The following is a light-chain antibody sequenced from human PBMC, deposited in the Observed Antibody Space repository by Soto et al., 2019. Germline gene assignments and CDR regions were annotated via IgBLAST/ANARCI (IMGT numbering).Light chain of an antibody. CDR1: SSDVGGYNS. Sequence: QSALTQPASVSGSPGQSITISCTGTSSDVGGYNSVSWYQQHPGKAPKLMIYEVSKRPSGVSDRFSGSKSGNTASLTISGLQAEDEADYYCSSYTSSSTLYVFGTGTKLTVL. V-gene: IGLV2-14*01. CDR3: SSYTSSSTLYV. J-gene: IGLJ1*01. CDR2: EVS.